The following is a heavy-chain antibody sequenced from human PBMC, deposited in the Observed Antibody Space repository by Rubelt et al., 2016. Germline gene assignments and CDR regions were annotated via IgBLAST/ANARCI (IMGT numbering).Heavy chain of an antibody. CDR3: ARRLYCSSTSCPRHVGGMDV. Sequence: QVQLQESGPGLVKPSETLSLTCTVSGGSVSSGSYYWSWIRQPPGKGLEWIGEINHSGSTNYNPSLKSRVTISVDTSNNRFSLKLSCVTGADTAVYYCARRLYCSSTSCPRHVGGMDVWGQGTTVTVSS. V-gene: IGHV4-61*01. CDR1: GGSVSSGSYY. CDR2: INHSGST. D-gene: IGHD2-2*01. J-gene: IGHJ6*02.